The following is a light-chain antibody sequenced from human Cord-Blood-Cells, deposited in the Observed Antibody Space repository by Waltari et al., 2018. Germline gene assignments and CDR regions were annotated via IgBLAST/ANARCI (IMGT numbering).Light chain of an antibody. CDR1: SGHSSYA. J-gene: IGLJ3*02. CDR2: LNSDGSH. CDR3: QTWGTGIWV. V-gene: IGLV4-69*01. Sequence: QLVLTQSPSASASLGASVNLTCTLSSGHSSYAIPWHPQQPEKGPRYLMKLNSDGSHSKGDGIPDRFSGSSSGAERYLTISSLQSEDEADYYCQTWGTGIWVFGGGTKLTVL.